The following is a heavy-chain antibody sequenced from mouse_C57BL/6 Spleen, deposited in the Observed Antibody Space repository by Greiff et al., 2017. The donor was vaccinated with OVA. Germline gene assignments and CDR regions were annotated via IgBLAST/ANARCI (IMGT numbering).Heavy chain of an antibody. D-gene: IGHD1-1*01. CDR1: GYTFTDYY. CDR3: ARGDGSSDYFDY. CDR2: IYPGSGNT. J-gene: IGHJ2*01. Sequence: VQLQQSGAELVRPGASVKLSCKASGYTFTDYYINWVKQRPGQGLEWIARIYPGSGNTYYNEKFKGKATLTAEKSSSTAYMQLSSLTSEDSAVYFCARGDGSSDYFDYWGQGTTLTVSS. V-gene: IGHV1-76*01.